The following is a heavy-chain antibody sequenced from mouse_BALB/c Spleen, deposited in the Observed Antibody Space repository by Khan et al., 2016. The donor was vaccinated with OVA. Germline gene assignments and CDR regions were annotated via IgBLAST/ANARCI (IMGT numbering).Heavy chain of an antibody. CDR2: IWAGGST. CDR3: ARYYGNYGWYFDV. Sequence: VQLQESGPGLVAPSQSLSITCTVSGFSLATYGVHWVRQPPGKGLEWLGVIWAGGSTNYNSALMSRLSISKDNSKSQVFLKMNSLQTDDTNMYYCARYYGNYGWYFDVWGAGTTVTVSS. J-gene: IGHJ1*01. V-gene: IGHV2-9*02. D-gene: IGHD2-1*01. CDR1: GFSLATYG.